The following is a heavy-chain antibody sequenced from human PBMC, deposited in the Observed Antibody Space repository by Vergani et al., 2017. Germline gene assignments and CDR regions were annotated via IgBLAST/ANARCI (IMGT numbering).Heavy chain of an antibody. V-gene: IGHV4-59*01. D-gene: IGHD3-22*01. CDR2: IYYSGST. CDR3: ARAPYYYDSSGYYPSYYFDY. Sequence: QVQLQESGPGLVKPSETLSLTCTVSGGSISSYYWSWIRPPPGKGLEWIGYIYYSGSTNYNPSLKSRVIISVDTSKNQFSLKLSSVTAADTAVYYCARAPYYYDSSGYYPSYYFDYWGQGTLVTVSS. CDR1: GGSISSYY. J-gene: IGHJ4*02.